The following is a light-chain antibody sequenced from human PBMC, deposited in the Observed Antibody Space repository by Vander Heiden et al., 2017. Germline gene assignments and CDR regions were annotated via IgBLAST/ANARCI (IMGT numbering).Light chain of an antibody. V-gene: IGKV1-39*01. J-gene: IGKJ1*01. CDR2: AAS. Sequence: DIQMTQSPSSLSASVGDRVTIPCRASQSISSYLNWYQQNPGKAPKLLIYAASSLQSGVPSRFSGSGSGTVFTLTISSLQPEDFATYYCQQSYSTPRTFGQGTKVEIK. CDR3: QQSYSTPRT. CDR1: QSISSY.